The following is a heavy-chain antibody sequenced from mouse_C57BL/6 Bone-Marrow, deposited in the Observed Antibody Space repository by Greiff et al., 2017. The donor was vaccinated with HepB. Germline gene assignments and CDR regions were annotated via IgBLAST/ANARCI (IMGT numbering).Heavy chain of an antibody. V-gene: IGHV2-2*01. CDR3: ARPSHYYGSSYYYAMDY. Sequence: QVQLKESGPGLVQPSQSLSITCTVSGFSLTSYGVHWVRQSPGKGLEWLGVIWSGGSTDYNAAFISRLSISKDNSKSQVFFKMNSLQADDTATYYCARPSHYYGSSYYYAMDYWGQGTSVTVSS. J-gene: IGHJ4*01. D-gene: IGHD1-1*01. CDR2: IWSGGST. CDR1: GFSLTSYG.